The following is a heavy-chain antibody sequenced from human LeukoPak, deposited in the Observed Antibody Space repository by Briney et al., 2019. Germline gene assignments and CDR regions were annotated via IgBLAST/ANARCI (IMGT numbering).Heavy chain of an antibody. D-gene: IGHD1-1*01. CDR3: ARDRGTGTRFDP. J-gene: IGHJ5*02. Sequence: IGYIYYSRSTYYNPSLKSRVTISVDTSKNQFSLKLSSVTAADTAVYYCARDRGTGTRFDPWGQGTLVTVSS. CDR2: IYYSRST. V-gene: IGHV4-30-4*01.